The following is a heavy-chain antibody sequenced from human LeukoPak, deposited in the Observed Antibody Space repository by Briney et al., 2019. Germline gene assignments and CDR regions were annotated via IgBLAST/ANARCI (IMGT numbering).Heavy chain of an antibody. D-gene: IGHD3-22*01. CDR1: GGSFSGYY. Sequence: SETLSLTCAVYGGSFSGYYWSWIRQPPGKGLEWIGEINHSGSTNYNPSLKSRVTMSIDTSKNQLFLKLSSLTAADTAVYYCARGYYDSGGHMYSYYMDVWGKGTTVTVSS. CDR2: INHSGST. V-gene: IGHV4-34*01. J-gene: IGHJ6*03. CDR3: ARGYYDSGGHMYSYYMDV.